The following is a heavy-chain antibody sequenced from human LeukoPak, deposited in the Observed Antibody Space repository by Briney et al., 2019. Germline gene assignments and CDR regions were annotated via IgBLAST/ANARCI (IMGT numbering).Heavy chain of an antibody. Sequence: GGSLRLSCAASGFTFSSYSMNWVRQAPGKGLEWVSSISSSSSYIYYADSVKGRFTISRDNSKNTLSLQMNSLRAEDTAVYYCAKGGGDYYYYYYMDVWGKGTTVTVSS. CDR2: ISSSSSYI. J-gene: IGHJ6*03. D-gene: IGHD1-26*01. V-gene: IGHV3-21*04. CDR1: GFTFSSYS. CDR3: AKGGGDYYYYYYMDV.